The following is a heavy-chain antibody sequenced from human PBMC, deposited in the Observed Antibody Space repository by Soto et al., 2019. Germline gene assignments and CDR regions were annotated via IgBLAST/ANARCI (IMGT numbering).Heavy chain of an antibody. J-gene: IGHJ6*02. D-gene: IGHD2-21*02. V-gene: IGHV1-3*01. Sequence: EASVQVSCKASGYTFTSYAMHWVRQAPGQRLEWMGWINAGNGNTKYSQKFQGRVTITRDTSASTAYMELSSLRSEDTAVYYCARLHTASGYYYYYGMDVWGQGTTVTVSS. CDR2: INAGNGNT. CDR1: GYTFTSYA. CDR3: ARLHTASGYYYYYGMDV.